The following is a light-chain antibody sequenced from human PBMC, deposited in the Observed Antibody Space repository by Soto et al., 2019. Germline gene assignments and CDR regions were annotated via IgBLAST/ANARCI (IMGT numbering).Light chain of an antibody. Sequence: EIVVTQSPATLSVSPGERVTLSCRASQSVSSSLAWYQQRPGQAPRLLIYDTSTRAAGIAARFSGSGSGTEFTLTISSLQSEDFAVYYCQQYHNWPPALTFGGGTKVEIK. CDR2: DTS. V-gene: IGKV3-15*01. CDR3: QQYHNWPPALT. CDR1: QSVSSS. J-gene: IGKJ4*01.